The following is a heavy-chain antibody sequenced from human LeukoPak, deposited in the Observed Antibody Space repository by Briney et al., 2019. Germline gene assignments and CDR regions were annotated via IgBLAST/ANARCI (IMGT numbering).Heavy chain of an antibody. CDR3: ARQIASAGTAGFDF. D-gene: IGHD6-13*01. Sequence: PSETLSLTCTVSGGSISSYYWSWIRQPAGKGLEWIGHIYSTGITNYNPSLKSRVTMSVDTSKNQFSLRLRSVTAADTAVYYCARQIASAGTAGFDFWGQGALVTVSS. CDR2: IYSTGIT. V-gene: IGHV4-4*07. CDR1: GGSISSYY. J-gene: IGHJ4*02.